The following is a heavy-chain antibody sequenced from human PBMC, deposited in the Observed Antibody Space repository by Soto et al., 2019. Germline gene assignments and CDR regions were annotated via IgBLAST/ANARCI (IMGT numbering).Heavy chain of an antibody. J-gene: IGHJ6*02. CDR1: GYTFTSYY. Sequence: GASVKVSCKASGYTFTSYYIHWVRQAPGQGLEWMGIFNPSGDSTTYAQKFQGRVTMTRDTSTSTVYMELSSLRSEDTAVYYCARDVPPYKPGYYYYGMDVWGQGTTVTVSS. CDR2: FNPSGDST. D-gene: IGHD1-1*01. V-gene: IGHV1-46*01. CDR3: ARDVPPYKPGYYYYGMDV.